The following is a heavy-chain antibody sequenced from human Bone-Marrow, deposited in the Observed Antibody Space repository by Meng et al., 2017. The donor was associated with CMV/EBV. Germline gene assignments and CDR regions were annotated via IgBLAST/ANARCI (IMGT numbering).Heavy chain of an antibody. D-gene: IGHD3-10*01. CDR1: GYTFTGYY. CDR3: ARVPLYYYGSGSYGPRGWFDA. CDR2: INPKRGGT. Sequence: ASVKVSCKASGYTFTGYYMHWARQAPGQGLEWMGWINPKRGGTNNAQKFQGRVTMTRDTSISTAYMELSRLRTDDTAVYYCARVPLYYYGSGSYGPRGWFDAWGQGTMVTVSS. J-gene: IGHJ5*02. V-gene: IGHV1-2*02.